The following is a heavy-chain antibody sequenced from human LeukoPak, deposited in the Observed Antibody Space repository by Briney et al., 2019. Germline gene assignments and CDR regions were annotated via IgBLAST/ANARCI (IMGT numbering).Heavy chain of an antibody. V-gene: IGHV4-34*01. Sequence: SETLSLTCAVYGGSFSGYYWSWIRQPPGKGLEWIGEINHSGSTNYNPSLKSRVTISVDTSKNQFSLKLSSVTAADTAVYYCARVGAVAGRRFDYWGQGTLVTVPS. CDR3: ARVGAVAGRRFDY. D-gene: IGHD6-19*01. CDR2: INHSGST. J-gene: IGHJ4*02. CDR1: GGSFSGYY.